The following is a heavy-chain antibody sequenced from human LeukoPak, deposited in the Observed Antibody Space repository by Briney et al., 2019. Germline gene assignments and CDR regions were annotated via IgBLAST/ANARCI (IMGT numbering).Heavy chain of an antibody. CDR1: GGTFSSYA. CDR3: ARLSASPAPFDY. D-gene: IGHD2-15*01. V-gene: IGHV1-69*04. Sequence: ASVKVSCKASGGTFSSYAISWVQQAPGQGLEWMGRIIPILGIANYAQRFQGRVTITADKSTSTAYMELSSLRSEDTAVYYCARLSASPAPFDYWGQGTLVTVSS. CDR2: IIPILGIA. J-gene: IGHJ4*02.